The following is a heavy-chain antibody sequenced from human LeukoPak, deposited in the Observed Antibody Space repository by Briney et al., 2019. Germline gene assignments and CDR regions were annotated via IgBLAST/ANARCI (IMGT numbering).Heavy chain of an antibody. Sequence: PGGSLRLSCAASGFMFTTYGIHWVRQSPGKGLEWVSVIWFDGTLKFYAHSVKDRFTVSRDSSQNTVFLQMNYLRVEDTAVYYCAGANSARGSYYFLDVWGRGTTVTVSS. D-gene: IGHD4-23*01. V-gene: IGHV3-33*03. CDR1: GFMFTTYG. CDR2: IWFDGTLK. J-gene: IGHJ6*03. CDR3: AGANSARGSYYFLDV.